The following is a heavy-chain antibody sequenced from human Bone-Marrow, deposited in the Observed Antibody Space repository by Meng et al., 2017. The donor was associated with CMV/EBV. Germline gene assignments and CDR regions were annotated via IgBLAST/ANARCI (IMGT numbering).Heavy chain of an antibody. CDR1: GFTFSNSD. J-gene: IGHJ3*02. V-gene: IGHV3-19*01. CDR3: AKRQWDIVEVPAAIGAFDI. Sequence: GESLKISCAASGFTFSNSDMNWVRQAPGKGLEWVSGVSWNGSRTHYADSVKGRFTISRDNSKNTLYLQMNSLRAEDTAVYYCAKRQWDIVEVPAAIGAFDIWGQGTMVTVSS. D-gene: IGHD2-2*01. CDR2: VSWNGSRT.